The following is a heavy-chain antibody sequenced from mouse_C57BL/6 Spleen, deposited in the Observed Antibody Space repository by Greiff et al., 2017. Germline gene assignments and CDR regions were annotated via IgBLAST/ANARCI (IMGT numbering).Heavy chain of an antibody. V-gene: IGHV5-16*01. Sequence: EVQLLESEGGLVQPGSSMKLSCTASGFTFSDYYMAWVRQVPGQGLEWVANINYDGSSTYYLDSLTSRFIISRDNAKNILYLQMSSLESEDTATYCCARVSNLAWFADWGQGTLVTVSA. CDR1: GFTFSDYY. J-gene: IGHJ3*01. CDR2: INYDGSST. D-gene: IGHD2-5*01. CDR3: ARVSNLAWFAD.